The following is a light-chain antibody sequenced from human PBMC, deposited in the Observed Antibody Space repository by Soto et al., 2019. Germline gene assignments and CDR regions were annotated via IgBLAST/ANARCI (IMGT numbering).Light chain of an antibody. Sequence: DIQMTQSPSSLSASVGDRVTITCRASQSITTSLNWYQHKPGKAPKLLIYAASSLQGGVSSRFSVRGSVTDFTLTISSLQPEDYATYYCQQSYITPLTFGGGTKVEIK. V-gene: IGKV1-39*01. J-gene: IGKJ4*01. CDR3: QQSYITPLT. CDR1: QSITTS. CDR2: AAS.